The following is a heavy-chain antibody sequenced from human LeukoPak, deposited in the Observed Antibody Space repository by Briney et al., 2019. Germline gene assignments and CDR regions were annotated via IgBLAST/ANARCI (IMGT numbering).Heavy chain of an antibody. D-gene: IGHD3-22*01. J-gene: IGHJ4*02. CDR3: ARAFSPTYYYDSSGYYLDY. V-gene: IGHV1-18*01. Sequence: ASVKVSCKASGYTFTSYGISWVRQAPGQGLEWMGWISAYNGNTNYAQKLQGRVTMTTDTSTSTAYMELRSLRSDDPAVYYCARAFSPTYYYDSSGYYLDYWGQGTLVTVSS. CDR2: ISAYNGNT. CDR1: GYTFTSYG.